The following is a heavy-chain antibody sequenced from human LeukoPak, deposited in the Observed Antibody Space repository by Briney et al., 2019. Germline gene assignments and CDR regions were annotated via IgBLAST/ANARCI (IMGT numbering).Heavy chain of an antibody. CDR2: ISSSSSYI. D-gene: IGHD3-9*01. Sequence: GGSLRLSCAASGFTFSSYSMNWVRQAPGKGLEWVSSISSSSSYIYYADSVKGRFTISRDNAKNSLYLQMNSLRAEDTALYYCAKDGGYFETKYYFDYWGQGTLVTVSS. CDR3: AKDGGYFETKYYFDY. CDR1: GFTFSSYS. J-gene: IGHJ4*02. V-gene: IGHV3-21*04.